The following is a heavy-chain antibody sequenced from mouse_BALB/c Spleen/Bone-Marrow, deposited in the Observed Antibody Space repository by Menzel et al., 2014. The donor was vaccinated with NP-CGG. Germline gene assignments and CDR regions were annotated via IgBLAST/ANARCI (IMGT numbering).Heavy chain of an antibody. CDR1: GFTFGSSG. V-gene: IGHV5-6-3*01. J-gene: IGHJ4*01. CDR3: AREGRLFYYAMYY. Sequence: EVMLVESGGGLVQPGGSLKLSCAASGFTFGSSGMSWVRQTPDKRLELVATINSDGGRTYYPDSVKGRFTISRDNAKNTLCLQMSSLKSEDTAMYYCAREGRLFYYAMYYWGQGTSVTVSS. CDR2: INSDGGRT.